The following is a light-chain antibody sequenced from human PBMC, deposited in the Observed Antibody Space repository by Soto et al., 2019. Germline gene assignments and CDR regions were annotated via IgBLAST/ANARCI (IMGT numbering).Light chain of an antibody. CDR2: KAS. CDR1: QSISSW. CDR3: QQYNSYWT. J-gene: IGKJ1*01. Sequence: DIQMTQSPCTLSASVGDRVTITCWASQSISSWLAWYQQKPGKAPKLLIYKASSLESGVPSRFSGSGSGTEFTLTISSLQPDDFPTYYCQQYNSYWTFGQGTKVEIK. V-gene: IGKV1-5*03.